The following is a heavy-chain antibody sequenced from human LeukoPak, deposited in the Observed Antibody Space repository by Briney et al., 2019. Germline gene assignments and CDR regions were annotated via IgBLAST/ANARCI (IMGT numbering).Heavy chain of an antibody. CDR2: ISSSSSYI. CDR3: ARDDEVPADPYGMDV. CDR1: GFTFSSYS. J-gene: IGHJ6*02. V-gene: IGHV3-21*01. D-gene: IGHD2-2*01. Sequence: GGSLRLSCAASGFTFSSYSMNWVRQAPGKGLEWVSSISSSSSYIYYADSVKGRFTISRDNAKNSLYPQMNSLRAEDTAVYYCARDDEVPADPYGMDVWGQGTTVTVSS.